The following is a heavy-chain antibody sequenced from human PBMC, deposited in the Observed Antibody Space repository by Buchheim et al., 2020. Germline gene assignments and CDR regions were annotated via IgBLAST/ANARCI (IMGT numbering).Heavy chain of an antibody. CDR1: GGSISNSDSYY. D-gene: IGHD3-10*01. J-gene: IGHJ6*03. V-gene: IGHV4-39*01. CDR3: ARQITMVRGLTVNDYYYMDV. CDR2: IYYGGIP. Sequence: QQQLQESGPGLVKPSETLSLTCTVSGGSISNSDSYYWGWIRQPPGKGLDWIGSIYYGGIPYYNPSLKSRVTISVDTSQNNFSLKLSSVTAADTAVYYCARQITMVRGLTVNDYYYMDVWGKGTT.